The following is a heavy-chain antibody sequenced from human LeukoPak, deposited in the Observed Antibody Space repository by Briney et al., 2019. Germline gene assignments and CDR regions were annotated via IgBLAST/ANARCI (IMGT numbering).Heavy chain of an antibody. V-gene: IGHV3-23*01. CDR3: AKAASDIVLMVYKEPDY. Sequence: GGSLRLSCAASGFTFNNYALTWVRQTPGKGLECVSAISGDGVSPYYADSVRGRFTISRDNSKNTLYLQMNSLRAEDTAVYYCAKAASDIVLMVYKEPDYWGQGTLVTVSS. D-gene: IGHD2-8*01. CDR1: GFTFNNYA. J-gene: IGHJ4*02. CDR2: ISGDGVSP.